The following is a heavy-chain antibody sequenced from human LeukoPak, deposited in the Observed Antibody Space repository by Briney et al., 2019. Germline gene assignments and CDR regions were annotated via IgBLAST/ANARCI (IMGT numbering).Heavy chain of an antibody. Sequence: SETLSLTCTVSGGSISSSSYYWGWIRQPPGKGLEWIGSIYYSGSTYYNPSLKSRVTISVDTSKNQFSLKLSSVTAADTAVYYCARDTVEMGANDLFDYWGQGTLVTVSS. CDR1: GGSISSSSYY. D-gene: IGHD1-26*01. CDR3: ARDTVEMGANDLFDY. J-gene: IGHJ4*02. V-gene: IGHV4-39*07. CDR2: IYYSGST.